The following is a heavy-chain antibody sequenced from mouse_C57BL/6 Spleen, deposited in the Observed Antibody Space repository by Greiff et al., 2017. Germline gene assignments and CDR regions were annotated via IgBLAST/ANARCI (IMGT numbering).Heavy chain of an antibody. CDR2: IYPGSGNT. D-gene: IGHD2-1*01. V-gene: IGHV1-66*01. CDR3: ARSSTMACMDY. CDR1: GYSFTSYY. J-gene: IGHJ4*01. Sequence: VKLQESGPELVKPGASVKISCKASGYSFTSYYIHWVKQRPGQGLEWIGWIYPGSGNTKYNEKFKGKATLTADTSSSTAYMQLSSLTSEDSAVYYCARSSTMACMDYWGQGTSVTVSS.